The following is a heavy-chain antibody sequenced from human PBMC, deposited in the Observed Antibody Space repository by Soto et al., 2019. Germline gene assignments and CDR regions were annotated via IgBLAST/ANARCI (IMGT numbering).Heavy chain of an antibody. CDR2: IYSGGTT. CDR1: ALTASKNY. D-gene: IGHD3-10*01. V-gene: IGHV3-66*01. Sequence: GGSLILSCAGSALTASKNYMSWVRQPPGKGLEWVSVIYSGGTTYYADSVKDRFSISRDNSKSTLYLQMDNLRAGDTAVYYCARGGSGSDWDYYGMDVWGQGTTVTVSS. J-gene: IGHJ6*02. CDR3: ARGGSGSDWDYYGMDV.